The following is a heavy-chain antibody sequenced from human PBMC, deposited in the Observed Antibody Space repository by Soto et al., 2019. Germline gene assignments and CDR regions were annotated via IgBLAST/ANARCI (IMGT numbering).Heavy chain of an antibody. V-gene: IGHV1-69*01. CDR3: ARDTPNSSGSSN. Sequence: QVQLVQSGAEVKKPGSSVTVSCTASGGTFSSYAISWVRQAPGQGLEWMGGIIPIFGTANYAQKFQGRVTITADESTSTAYMELSSLRCEDTAVYYCARDTPNSSGSSNWGQGTLVTVSS. D-gene: IGHD6-19*01. J-gene: IGHJ4*02. CDR1: GGTFSSYA. CDR2: IIPIFGTA.